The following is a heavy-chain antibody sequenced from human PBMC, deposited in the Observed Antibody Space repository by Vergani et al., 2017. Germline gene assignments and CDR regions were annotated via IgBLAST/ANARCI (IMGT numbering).Heavy chain of an antibody. CDR1: GGTFSSYT. CDR3: ARVCSITGCYAVGGGAQLNWFDP. V-gene: IGHV1-69*02. CDR2: IIPILGIA. Sequence: QVQLVQSGAEVKKPGSSVKVSCKASGGTFSSYTISWVRQAPGQGLEWMGRIIPILGIANYAQKFQGRVTMTADKSTSTAYMELSSLRSEDTAVYYCARVCSITGCYAVGGGAQLNWFDPWGQGTLVTVSS. J-gene: IGHJ5*02. D-gene: IGHD2-2*01.